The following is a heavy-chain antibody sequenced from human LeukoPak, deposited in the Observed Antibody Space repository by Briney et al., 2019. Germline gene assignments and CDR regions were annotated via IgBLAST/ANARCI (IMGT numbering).Heavy chain of an antibody. D-gene: IGHD3-9*01. V-gene: IGHV4-34*12. J-gene: IGHJ4*02. Sequence: PSETLSLTCAVYGGSFSGYYWSWIRHPPGKGLDWIGEIITSGSTNYNPSLKSRVTISVDTSKNQFSLKLSSVTAADTAVYYCARAGWSRLFDWLSFDYWGQGTLVTVSS. CDR1: GGSFSGYY. CDR3: ARAGWSRLFDWLSFDY. CDR2: IITSGST.